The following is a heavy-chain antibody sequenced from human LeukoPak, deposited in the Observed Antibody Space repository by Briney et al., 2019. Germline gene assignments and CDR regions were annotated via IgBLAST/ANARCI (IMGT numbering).Heavy chain of an antibody. D-gene: IGHD3-22*01. CDR2: TYYSGST. V-gene: IGHV4-30-4*01. CDR3: ARPYYYDSRIDP. J-gene: IGHJ5*02. CDR1: GVSISSGDYY. Sequence: SQTLSLTCTVSGVSISSGDYYWSWIRQPPGKGLEWIGYTYYSGSTYYNPSLKSRVTISVDTSKSQFSLKLSSVTAADTAVYYCARPYYYDSRIDPWGQGTRVTVSS.